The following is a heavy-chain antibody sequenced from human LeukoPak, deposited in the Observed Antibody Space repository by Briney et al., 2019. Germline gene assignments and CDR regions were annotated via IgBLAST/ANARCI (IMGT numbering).Heavy chain of an antibody. V-gene: IGHV1-2*02. CDR1: GYTFTGYY. CDR2: INPNSGGT. J-gene: IGHJ6*02. Sequence: GASVKVSFKASGYTFTGYYMHWVRQAPGQGLEWMGWINPNSGGTNYAQKFQGRVTMTRDTSISTAYMELSRLRSDDTAVYYCARDGDIVVVPAAMSYYYYGMDVWGQGTTVTVSS. D-gene: IGHD2-2*01. CDR3: ARDGDIVVVPAAMSYYYYGMDV.